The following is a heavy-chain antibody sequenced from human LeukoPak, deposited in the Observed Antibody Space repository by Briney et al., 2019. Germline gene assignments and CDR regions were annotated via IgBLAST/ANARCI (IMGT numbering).Heavy chain of an antibody. V-gene: IGHV3-23*01. D-gene: IGHD5-12*01. CDR2: ISGSGGST. J-gene: IGHJ6*03. CDR3: AKAGNERGYSGYDYYYYYYYMDV. CDR1: GFTFSSYA. Sequence: PGGSLRLSCAASGFTFSSYAMSWVRQAPGKELEWVSAISGSGGSTYYADSVKGRFTISRDNSKNTLYLQMNSLRAEDTAVYYCAKAGNERGYSGYDYYYYYYYMDVWGKGTTVTVSS.